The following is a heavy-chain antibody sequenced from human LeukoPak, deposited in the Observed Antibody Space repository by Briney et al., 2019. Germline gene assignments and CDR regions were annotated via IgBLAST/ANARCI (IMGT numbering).Heavy chain of an antibody. CDR2: FDPEDGET. D-gene: IGHD6-13*01. CDR1: GYTLTELS. CDR3: ATGYIRGSYMDY. V-gene: IGHV1-24*01. J-gene: IGHJ4*02. Sequence: ASVKVSCKASGYTLTELSMHWVRQAPGKGLEWMGGFDPEDGETIYAQKFQGRVTMTEDTSTDTAYMELSSLRSGDTAVYYCATGYIRGSYMDYWGQGTLVTVSS.